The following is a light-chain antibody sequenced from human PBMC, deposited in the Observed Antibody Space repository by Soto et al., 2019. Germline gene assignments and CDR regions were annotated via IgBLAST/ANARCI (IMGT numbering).Light chain of an antibody. J-gene: IGLJ3*02. CDR1: SSDVGGYNY. Sequence: QSVLTQPGPVSGSPGHPVPISCTGTSSDVGGYNYVSWYQQHPGKAPKLMIYDVSKRPSGVPDRFSGSKSGNTASLTISGLQAEDEADYYCCSYAGSYTWVFGGGTKLTVL. CDR2: DVS. V-gene: IGLV2-11*01. CDR3: CSYAGSYTWV.